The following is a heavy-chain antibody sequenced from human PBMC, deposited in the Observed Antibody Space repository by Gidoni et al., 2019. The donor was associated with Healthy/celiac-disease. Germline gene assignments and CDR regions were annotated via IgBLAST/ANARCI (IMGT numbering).Heavy chain of an antibody. CDR2: IYYSGSA. D-gene: IGHD3-22*01. J-gene: IGHJ4*02. V-gene: IGHV4-59*01. CDR3: ASGPYYYDSSGAFDY. CDR1: GGTISSYY. Sequence: QVQRQESGEGLVKPSETMARNCSVAGGTISSYYWSWIRQPPGKGLECIGYIYYSGSANYNPSLKSRVTISVDTSTTQFSLKLSSVTAADTAVYYCASGPYYYDSSGAFDYWGQGTLVTVSS.